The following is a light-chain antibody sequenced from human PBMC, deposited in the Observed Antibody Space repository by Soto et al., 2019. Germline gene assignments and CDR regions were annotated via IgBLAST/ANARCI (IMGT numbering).Light chain of an antibody. CDR1: SSDVGSYNR. Sequence: QSVLTQPPSVSGSPGLSVTISCTGTSSDVGSYNRVSWYQQPPGTAPKLMIYEVSNRPSGVPDRFSGSKSGNTASLTISGLQAEDEADYYCNSYTSSSTYVFGTGTKLTVL. J-gene: IGLJ1*01. V-gene: IGLV2-18*02. CDR3: NSYTSSSTYV. CDR2: EVS.